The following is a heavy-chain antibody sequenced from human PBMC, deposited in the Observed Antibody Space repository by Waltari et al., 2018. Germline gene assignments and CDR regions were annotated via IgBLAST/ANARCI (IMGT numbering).Heavy chain of an antibody. V-gene: IGHV4-39*01. CDR3: ARLTLIAVGGR. Sequence: QLQLQESGPGLVKPSETLSLTCTVSGGSISSSSYYWGWISQPPGKGLEWIGSIYYSGSTYYNPSLKSRVTISVDTSKNQFSLKLSSVTAADTAVYYCARLTLIAVGGRWGQGTLVTVSS. CDR2: IYYSGST. D-gene: IGHD6-19*01. J-gene: IGHJ4*02. CDR1: GGSISSSSYY.